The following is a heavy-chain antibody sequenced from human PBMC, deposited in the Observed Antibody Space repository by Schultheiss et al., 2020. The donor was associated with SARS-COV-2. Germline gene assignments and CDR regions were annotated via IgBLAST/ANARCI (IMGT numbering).Heavy chain of an antibody. Sequence: GGSLRLSCAASGFTVSSNYMSWVRQAPGKGLEWVSVIYSGGSTYYADSVKGRFTISRDNSKNTLYLQMNSLRAEDTAVYYCARGLLWFGEFWDSRDYWGQGTLVTVSS. V-gene: IGHV3-66*01. D-gene: IGHD3-10*01. CDR3: ARGLLWFGEFWDSRDY. CDR1: GFTVSSNY. J-gene: IGHJ4*02. CDR2: IYSGGST.